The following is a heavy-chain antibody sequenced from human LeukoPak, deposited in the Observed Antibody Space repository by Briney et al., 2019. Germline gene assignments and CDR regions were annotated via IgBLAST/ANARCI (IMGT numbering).Heavy chain of an antibody. CDR2: ISGSGGST. Sequence: GGSLRLSCAASGFTFSSYSMNWVRRAPGKGLEWVSAISGSGGSTYYADSVKGRFTISRDNSKNTLYLQMNSLRAEDTAVYYCAKDNKTKYDFWSGYLIDYWGQGTLVTVSS. V-gene: IGHV3-23*01. CDR1: GFTFSSYS. J-gene: IGHJ4*02. CDR3: AKDNKTKYDFWSGYLIDY. D-gene: IGHD3-3*01.